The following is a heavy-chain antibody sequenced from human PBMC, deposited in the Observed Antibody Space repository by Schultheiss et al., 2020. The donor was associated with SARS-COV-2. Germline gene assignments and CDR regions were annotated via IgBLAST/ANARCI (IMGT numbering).Heavy chain of an antibody. J-gene: IGHJ4*02. CDR1: GFTFSSFG. D-gene: IGHD1-14*01. V-gene: IGHV3-30*03. CDR2: ISYEGTIT. Sequence: GGSLRLSCAASGFTFSSFGMHWVRQAPGKGLEWMATISYEGTITYYADSVKGRFTISRDNAKNTLYLQMNSLRAEDTAVYYCARDLAGRPNYWGQGTLVTVSS. CDR3: ARDLAGRPNY.